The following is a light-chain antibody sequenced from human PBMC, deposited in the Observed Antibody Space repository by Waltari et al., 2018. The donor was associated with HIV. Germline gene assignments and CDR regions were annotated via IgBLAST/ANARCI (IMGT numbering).Light chain of an antibody. CDR2: WAS. J-gene: IGKJ1*01. Sequence: DIILTQSPDSLAVSLGDRATIHCKSSHGVLSWPQHTYFLAWYQQKPGQPPKLLIYWASTRESGVPARFSGSGSGTDFSLTISSLQAEDVAVYYCQQYHSIPWTFGQGTKVEIK. CDR1: HGVLSWPQHTYF. V-gene: IGKV4-1*01. CDR3: QQYHSIPWT.